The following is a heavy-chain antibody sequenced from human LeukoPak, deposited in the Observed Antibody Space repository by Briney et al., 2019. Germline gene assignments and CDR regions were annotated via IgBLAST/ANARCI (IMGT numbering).Heavy chain of an antibody. CDR2: VSYDGGNK. J-gene: IGHJ6*02. D-gene: IGHD3-22*01. CDR3: ARDLGFYDSSGFYYSYYYGMDV. V-gene: IGHV3-30-3*01. CDR1: GFTFSSYA. Sequence: PGGSLRLSCAASGFTFSSYAMYWVRQAPGKGLEWVAVVSYDGGNKYYADSVKGRFTISRDNSKNTLSLQMSSLRAEDTAVFYCARDLGFYDSSGFYYSYYYGMDVWGQGTTVTVSS.